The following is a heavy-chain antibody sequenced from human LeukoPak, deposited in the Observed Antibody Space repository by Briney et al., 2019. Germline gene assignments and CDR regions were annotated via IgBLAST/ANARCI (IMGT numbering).Heavy chain of an antibody. V-gene: IGHV3-21*01. Sequence: GGSLRLSCAASGFTFSSYSMIWVRQAPGKGLEWVSSISSSSSYIYYADSVKGRFTISRDNAKNSLYLQMNSLRAEDTAVYYCARGNSGYSYVGPQDYWGQGTLVTVSS. CDR3: ARGNSGYSYVGPQDY. CDR1: GFTFSSYS. J-gene: IGHJ4*02. D-gene: IGHD5-18*01. CDR2: ISSSSSYI.